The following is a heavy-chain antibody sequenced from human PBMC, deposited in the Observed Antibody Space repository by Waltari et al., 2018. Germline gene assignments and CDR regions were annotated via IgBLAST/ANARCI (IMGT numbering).Heavy chain of an antibody. CDR3: ARESSGYYFDY. CDR2: LSYDGSNK. J-gene: IGHJ4*02. CDR1: GFPFSSYA. D-gene: IGHD6-19*01. V-gene: IGHV3-30*01. Sequence: QVQLVESGGGVVQPGRSLRLSCAASGFPFSSYAMHWVRQAPGKGLEWVAVLSYDGSNKYYADSVKGRFTISRDNSKNTLYLQMNSLRAEDTAVYYCARESSGYYFDYWGQGTLVTVSS.